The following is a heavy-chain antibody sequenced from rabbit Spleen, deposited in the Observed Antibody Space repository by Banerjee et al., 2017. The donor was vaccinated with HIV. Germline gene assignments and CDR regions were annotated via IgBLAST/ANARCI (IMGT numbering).Heavy chain of an antibody. V-gene: IGHV1S45*01. CDR3: ARDLVAVIGWNFNL. CDR2: IDPVFGIT. D-gene: IGHD1-1*01. J-gene: IGHJ4*01. CDR1: GFDFSRYYM. Sequence: QEQLKESGGGLVQPGGSLKLSCKASGFDFSRYYMSWVRQAPGKGLEWIGYIDPVFGITYYASWAKGRFTISKTSSTTVTLQMTSLTAADTATYFCARDLVAVIGWNFNLWGPGTLVTVS.